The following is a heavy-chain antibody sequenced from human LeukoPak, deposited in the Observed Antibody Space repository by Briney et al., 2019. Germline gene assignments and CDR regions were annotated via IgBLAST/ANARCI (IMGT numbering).Heavy chain of an antibody. D-gene: IGHD6-13*01. V-gene: IGHV4-59*01. CDR1: GGSISSYY. J-gene: IGHJ4*02. CDR2: IYYSGST. Sequence: SETLSLTCTVSGGSISSYYWSWIRQPPGKGLEWIGYIYYSGSTNHNPSLKSRVTISVDTSKNQFSLKLSSVTAADTAVYYCARMVSSWGKYYFDYWGQGTLVTVSS. CDR3: ARMVSSWGKYYFDY.